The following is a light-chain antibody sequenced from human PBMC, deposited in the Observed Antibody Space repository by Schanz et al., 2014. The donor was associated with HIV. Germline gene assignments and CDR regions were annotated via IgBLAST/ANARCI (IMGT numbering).Light chain of an antibody. V-gene: IGKV1-27*01. CDR3: QNTGSAPLT. Sequence: DVQMSQSPSSLSASVGDRVTITCRASQDINGYLAWYQQKPGKVPKLLIYAASTLQVGVPSRFSGSGSGTDFTLTISSLQPEDVATYYCQNTGSAPLTFGGGTKVE. CDR2: AAS. CDR1: QDINGY. J-gene: IGKJ4*01.